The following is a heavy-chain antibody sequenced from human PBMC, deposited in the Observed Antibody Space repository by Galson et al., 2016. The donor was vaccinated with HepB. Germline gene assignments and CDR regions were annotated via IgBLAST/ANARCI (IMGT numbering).Heavy chain of an antibody. J-gene: IGHJ2*01. D-gene: IGHD5-12*01. CDR3: ASASSGYNSYFDL. CDR1: GDSVSSNSAT. CDR2: TYYRSKWYN. V-gene: IGHV6-1*01. Sequence: CAISGDSVSSNSATWNWIRQSPSRGLEWLGRTYYRSKWYNDYAVSVKSRITISPDTSKNQFSLHLNSVTPEDTAVYYCASASSGYNSYFDLWGRGTLVIVSS.